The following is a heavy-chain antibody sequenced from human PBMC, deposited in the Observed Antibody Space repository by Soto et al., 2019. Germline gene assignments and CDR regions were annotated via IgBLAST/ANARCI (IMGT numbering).Heavy chain of an antibody. V-gene: IGHV4-30-2*01. CDR2: IYHSGST. J-gene: IGHJ4*02. CDR1: GGSISSGGYS. CDR3: ARGQVVAAQH. D-gene: IGHD2-15*01. Sequence: QLQLQESGSGLVKPSQTLSLTCAVSGGSISSGGYSWSWIRQPPGKGLEWIGYIYHSGSTYYNPSLKSRVTTSVDRSKNQVSRKLRSVTAADTAVYFCARGQVVAAQHWGQGTLVTVSS.